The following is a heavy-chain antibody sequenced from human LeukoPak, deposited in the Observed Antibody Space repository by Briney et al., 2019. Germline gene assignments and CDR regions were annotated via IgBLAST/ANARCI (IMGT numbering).Heavy chain of an antibody. CDR3: ARADCSSTSCYAVSLGIIDY. V-gene: IGHV3-48*01. D-gene: IGHD2-2*01. CDR1: GFTFSSYT. Sequence: PGGSLRLSCAASGFTFSSYTMNWVRQAPGKGLEWVSYITSSGSTTYYADSVKGRFTISRDNAKNSLYLQMNSLRAEDTAVYYCARADCSSTSCYAVSLGIIDYWGQGTLVTVSS. J-gene: IGHJ4*02. CDR2: ITSSGSTT.